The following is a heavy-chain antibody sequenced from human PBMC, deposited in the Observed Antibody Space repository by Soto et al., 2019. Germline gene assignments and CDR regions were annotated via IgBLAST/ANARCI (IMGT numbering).Heavy chain of an antibody. CDR3: ARHPSDFWFDP. CDR1: GGSISISIYF. V-gene: IGHV4-39*01. CDR2: IYYSGST. J-gene: IGHJ5*02. Sequence: PSETLSLTCSVSGGSISISIYFWGWIRQPPGKGLEWIGSIYYSGSTYYNPSLKSRVTVSVDTSKNQFSLKLSSVTAADTAVYYCARHPSDFWFDPWGQGTLVTVSS. D-gene: IGHD2-21*02.